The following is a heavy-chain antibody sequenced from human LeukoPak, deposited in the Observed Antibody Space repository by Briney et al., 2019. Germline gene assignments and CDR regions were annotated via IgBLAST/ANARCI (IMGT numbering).Heavy chain of an antibody. CDR1: GYTFTTYD. CDR3: ARVAGSIDY. V-gene: IGHV1-8*03. J-gene: IGHJ4*02. Sequence: ASVKVSCKASGYTFTTYDINWVRQATGQGLEWMGWMNLKSGYTGYAQKFQGRVAITRDTSTSTVYMELSSLRSEDTAVYYCARVAGSIDYWGQGTLVTVSS. CDR2: MNLKSGYT. D-gene: IGHD1-26*01.